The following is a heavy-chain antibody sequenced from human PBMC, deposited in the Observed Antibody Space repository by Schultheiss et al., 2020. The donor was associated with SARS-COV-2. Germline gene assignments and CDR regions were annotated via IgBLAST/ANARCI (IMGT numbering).Heavy chain of an antibody. CDR1: GGSISSYY. CDR3: ARDYRYGMDV. Sequence: SETLSLTCTVSGGSISSYYWSWIRQPAGKGLEWIGYIYYSGSTNYNPSLKSRVTISVDTSKNQFSLKLSSVTAADTAVYYCARDYRYGMDVWGQGTTVTVSS. CDR2: IYYSGST. V-gene: IGHV4-59*01. J-gene: IGHJ6*02.